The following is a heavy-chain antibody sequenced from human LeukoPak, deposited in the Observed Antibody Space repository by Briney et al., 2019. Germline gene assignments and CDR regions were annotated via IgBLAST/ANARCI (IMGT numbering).Heavy chain of an antibody. CDR2: ISYDGSNK. D-gene: IGHD3-22*01. V-gene: IGHV3-30*18. CDR3: AKDRRRGTYYYDSSGLFDY. CDR1: GFTFSSYG. Sequence: GGSLRLSCAASGFTFSSYGMYWVRQAPGKGLEWVAVISYDGSNKYYADSVKGRFTISRDNSKNTLYLQMNSLRAEDTAVYYCAKDRRRGTYYYDSSGLFDYWGQGTLVTVSS. J-gene: IGHJ4*02.